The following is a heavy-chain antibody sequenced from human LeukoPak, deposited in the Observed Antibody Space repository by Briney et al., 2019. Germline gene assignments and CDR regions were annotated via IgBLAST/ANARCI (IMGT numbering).Heavy chain of an antibody. Sequence: GRSLRLSCAASGFTFSSYGMRWVRQAPGKGLEWVAVIWYDGSNKYYADSVKGRFTISRDNSKNTLYLQMNSLRAEDTAVYYCARDYTPYYYDSSGFGAFDIWGQGTMVTVSS. V-gene: IGHV3-33*01. CDR2: IWYDGSNK. D-gene: IGHD3-22*01. J-gene: IGHJ3*02. CDR3: ARDYTPYYYDSSGFGAFDI. CDR1: GFTFSSYG.